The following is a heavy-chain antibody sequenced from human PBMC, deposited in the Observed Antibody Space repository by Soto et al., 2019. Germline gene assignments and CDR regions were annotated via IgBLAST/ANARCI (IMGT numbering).Heavy chain of an antibody. CDR1: GGTFSSYA. CDR2: IIPIFGTA. CDR3: ARERWLQLQTPRDAFDI. V-gene: IGHV1-69*13. Sequence: ASVKVSCKASGGTFSSYAISWVRQAPGQGPEWMGGIIPIFGTANYAQKFQGRVTITADESTSTAYMELSSLRSEDTAVYYFARERWLQLQTPRDAFDIRGQGTMVTVSS. D-gene: IGHD5-12*01. J-gene: IGHJ3*02.